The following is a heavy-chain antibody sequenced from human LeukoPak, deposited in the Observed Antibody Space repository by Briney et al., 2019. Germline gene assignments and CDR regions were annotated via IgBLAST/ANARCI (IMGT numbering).Heavy chain of an antibody. CDR2: IYTSGST. Sequence: PSETLSLTCTVSGGSISSGSYYWSWIRQPAGKGLEWIGRIYTSGSTNYNPSLKSRVTISVDTSKNQLSQKLSSVTAADTAVYYCAREEVKRITIFGVVAITLDYWGQGTLVTVSS. CDR1: GGSISSGSYY. D-gene: IGHD3-3*01. J-gene: IGHJ4*02. V-gene: IGHV4-61*02. CDR3: AREEVKRITIFGVVAITLDY.